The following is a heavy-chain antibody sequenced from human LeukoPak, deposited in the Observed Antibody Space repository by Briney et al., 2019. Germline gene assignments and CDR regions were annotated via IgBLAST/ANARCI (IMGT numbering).Heavy chain of an antibody. CDR3: ARETDGAIDY. CDR1: GFTFSSYE. D-gene: IGHD4/OR15-4a*01. J-gene: IGHJ4*02. Sequence: GGSLRLSRAASGFTFSSYEMNWVHQAPGKGLEWVSYISSSGSTIYYADSVKGRFTISRDNAKNSLYLQMNSLRAEDTAVYYCARETDGAIDYWGQGTLVTVSS. CDR2: ISSSGSTI. V-gene: IGHV3-48*03.